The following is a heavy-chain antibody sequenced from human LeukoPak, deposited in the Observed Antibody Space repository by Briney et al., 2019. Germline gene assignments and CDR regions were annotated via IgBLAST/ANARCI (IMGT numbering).Heavy chain of an antibody. CDR1: GFTFSDYN. CDR3: ARGDEAGAFDI. V-gene: IGHV3-11*01. D-gene: IGHD5-24*01. Sequence: GGSLRLSCAASGFTFSDYNMRWIRQAPGKGLEWVSSISRSGSTKYYADSVKGRFTISRDNAKNSLFLQMNSLRAEDTAVYYCARGDEAGAFDIWGQGTMVTVSS. J-gene: IGHJ3*02. CDR2: ISRSGSTK.